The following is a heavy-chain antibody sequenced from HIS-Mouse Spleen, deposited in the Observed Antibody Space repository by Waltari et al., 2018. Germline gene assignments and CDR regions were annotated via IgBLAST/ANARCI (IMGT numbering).Heavy chain of an antibody. CDR2: IIPILGIA. CDR3: AREHYGEPDAFDI. CDR1: GGTFSSYA. D-gene: IGHD4-17*01. Sequence: QVQLVQSGAEVKKPGSSVKVSCKASGGTFSSYAISWVRQAPGQGLEWMGRIIPILGIANYAQKFQGRVTITADKSTSTAYMELSSLRSEDTAVYYCAREHYGEPDAFDIWGQGTMVTVSS. V-gene: IGHV1-69*04. J-gene: IGHJ3*02.